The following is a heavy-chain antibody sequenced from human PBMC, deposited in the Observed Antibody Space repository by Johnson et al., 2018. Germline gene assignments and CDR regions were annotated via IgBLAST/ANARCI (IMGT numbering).Heavy chain of an antibody. CDR2: IIPIFDTT. V-gene: IGHV1-69*12. CDR1: GGTFSSYG. CDR3: ARLKSSWELQGYLEY. Sequence: QVQLVQSGAEVKKPGSSVKVSCKASGGTFSSYGVCWVLQAPGHGLEWMGGIIPIFDTTNHAQKFQGRVTITAAESTNTAYMELSSLRSEDTAIYYCARLKSSWELQGYLEYWGQGTLVTVSS. J-gene: IGHJ4*02. D-gene: IGHD1-26*01.